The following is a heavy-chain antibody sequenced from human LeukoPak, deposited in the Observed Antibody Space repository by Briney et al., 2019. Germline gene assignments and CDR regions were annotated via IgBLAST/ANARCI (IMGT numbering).Heavy chain of an antibody. CDR1: GGSISSSSYY. Sequence: SETLSLTCTVSGGSISSSSYYWSWIRQPAGKALEYIWRIYTTGSTNYNPSLRSRVTMSVDTSKNQFSLMLSSVTAADTAVYYCARVQKGVVNGYWGQGTLVTVSS. CDR3: ARVQKGVVNGY. J-gene: IGHJ4*02. CDR2: IYTTGST. V-gene: IGHV4-61*02. D-gene: IGHD3-3*01.